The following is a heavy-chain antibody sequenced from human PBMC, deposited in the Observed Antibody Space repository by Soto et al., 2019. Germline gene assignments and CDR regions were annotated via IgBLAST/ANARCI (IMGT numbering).Heavy chain of an antibody. CDR2: IYYGGSS. D-gene: IGHD3-22*01. CDR3: ARDRNYYDTSFGY. V-gene: IGHV4-61*01. CDR1: GGSVSTGSYY. Sequence: SETLSLTCTVSGGSVSTGSYYWNWIRQSPGKGLEWIGYIYYGGSSDHNPSLKSRVTPSLESRVTISVDTSMNQFSLRLSSVTAADTAVYYCARDRNYYDTSFGYWGQGTLVTVSS. J-gene: IGHJ4*02.